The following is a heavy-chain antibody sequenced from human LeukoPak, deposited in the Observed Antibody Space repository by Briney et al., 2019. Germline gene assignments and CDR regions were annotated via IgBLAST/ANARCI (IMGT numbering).Heavy chain of an antibody. Sequence: RASVKDSCKPSVYTFTVYYMHWVRQAPGQGRGWMGWINPNSGGTNYTQKFQGRVTMTRDTSRSTAYMERSRLRSDDTAVYVCARGRDSSGYYYHFDYWRQGTLVRV. J-gene: IGHJ4*02. CDR2: INPNSGGT. CDR1: VYTFTVYY. D-gene: IGHD3-22*01. CDR3: ARGRDSSGYYYHFDY. V-gene: IGHV1-2*02.